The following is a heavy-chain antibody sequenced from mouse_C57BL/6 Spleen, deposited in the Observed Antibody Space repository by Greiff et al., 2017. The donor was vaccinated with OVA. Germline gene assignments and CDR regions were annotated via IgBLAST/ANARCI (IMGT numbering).Heavy chain of an antibody. CDR3: TKLTGTRYFDY. Sequence: VKLQESGAELVRPGASVTLSCKASGYTFTDYEMHWVKQTPVHGLEWIGAIDPETGGTAYNQKFKGKAILTADKSSSTAYMELRSLTSEDSAVYYCTKLTGTRYFDYWGQGTTLTVSS. D-gene: IGHD4-1*01. J-gene: IGHJ2*01. V-gene: IGHV1-15*01. CDR2: IDPETGGT. CDR1: GYTFTDYE.